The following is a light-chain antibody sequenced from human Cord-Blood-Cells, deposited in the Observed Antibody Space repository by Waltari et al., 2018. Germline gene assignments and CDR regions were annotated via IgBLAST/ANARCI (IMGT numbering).Light chain of an antibody. CDR3: CSYAGSYTFV. Sequence: QSALTQPRPVSGPPGQSVPISCTGTSSDVGGYTYVSWYQQHPGKAPKLMIYDVSKRPSGVPDRFSGSKSGNTASLTISGLQAEDEADYYCCSYAGSYTFVFGTGTKVTVL. CDR2: DVS. CDR1: SSDVGGYTY. J-gene: IGLJ1*01. V-gene: IGLV2-11*01.